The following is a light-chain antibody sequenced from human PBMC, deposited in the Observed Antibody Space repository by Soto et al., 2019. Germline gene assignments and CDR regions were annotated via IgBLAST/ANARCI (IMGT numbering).Light chain of an antibody. CDR1: QGISTY. Sequence: DIQMTQSPSSLSASVGDRVTITCRASQGISTYLVWYQQRQGRAPKLLIYDASSLLSGVPSRFSGSGSGKDFTLTISSLQPEDFATYYCQQSYRTPYTCGQGTKLETK. V-gene: IGKV1-39*01. CDR2: DAS. J-gene: IGKJ2*01. CDR3: QQSYRTPYT.